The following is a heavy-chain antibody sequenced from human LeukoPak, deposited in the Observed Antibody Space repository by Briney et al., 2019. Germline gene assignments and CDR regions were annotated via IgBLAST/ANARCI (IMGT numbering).Heavy chain of an antibody. CDR2: IHNSGST. V-gene: IGHV4-61*01. D-gene: IGHD2-2*01. J-gene: IGHJ5*02. Sequence: PSETLSLTCTVSGGSVSSGSYYWSWIRQPPGKGLGWIGFIHNSGSTKYNPSLMSRVTISVDTSKNQFSLKLSSVTAAETAVYYCARGGASSIPFDPWGQGTLVTVSS. CDR3: ARGGASSIPFDP. CDR1: GGSVSSGSYY.